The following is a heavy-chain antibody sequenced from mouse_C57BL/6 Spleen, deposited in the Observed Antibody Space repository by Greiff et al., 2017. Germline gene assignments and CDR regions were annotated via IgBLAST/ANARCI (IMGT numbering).Heavy chain of an antibody. CDR3: ARFTTVDWYFDV. CDR2: IYPGDGDT. Sequence: QVQLQQSGAELVKPGASVKISCKASGYAFSSYWMNWVKQRPGKGLEWIGQIYPGDGDTNYTGKFKGKATLTADKSSSTAYMQLSSLTSEDSAVYFCARFTTVDWYFDVWGTGTTVTVSS. V-gene: IGHV1-80*01. CDR1: GYAFSSYW. D-gene: IGHD1-1*01. J-gene: IGHJ1*03.